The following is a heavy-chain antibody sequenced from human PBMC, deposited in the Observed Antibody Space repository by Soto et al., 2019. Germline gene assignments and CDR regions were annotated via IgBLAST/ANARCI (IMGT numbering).Heavy chain of an antibody. Sequence: SETLSLTCAVSGASITSNFYYWGWIRRPPGKGLEWIGSIYFDGSTYYKSSLKSRVTISLDTSKNQFSLKLTSVTAADTAVYYCGKVLMGATRHTDFDAWGQGTLVTVSS. CDR2: IYFDGST. CDR1: GASITSNFYY. V-gene: IGHV4-39*01. D-gene: IGHD1-26*01. CDR3: GKVLMGATRHTDFDA. J-gene: IGHJ4*02.